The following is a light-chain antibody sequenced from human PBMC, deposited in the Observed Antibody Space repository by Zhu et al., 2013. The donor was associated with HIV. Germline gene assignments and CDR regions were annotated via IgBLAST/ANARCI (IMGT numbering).Light chain of an antibody. Sequence: IVLTQSPATLSLSPGERATLSCKASQSVGNNLAWYQQKPGQGPRLLIYGASNRATGIAARFSGRGSGTDFTLTISSLEPEDFAVYYCQQRGKWPQLTFGGGT. CDR3: QQRGKWPQLT. V-gene: IGKV3-11*01. J-gene: IGKJ4*01. CDR1: QSVGNN. CDR2: GAS.